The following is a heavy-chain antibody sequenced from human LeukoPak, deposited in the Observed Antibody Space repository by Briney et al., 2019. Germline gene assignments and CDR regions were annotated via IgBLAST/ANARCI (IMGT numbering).Heavy chain of an antibody. Sequence: GASVKVSCKASGYTFTSYYMHWVRQAPGQGLEWMGIINPSGGSTSYAQKFQGRVTMTRDTSTSTVYMELSSLRSEDTAVYYCASPGSIAVAEYYFDYWGQGTLVTVSS. J-gene: IGHJ4*02. CDR1: GYTFTSYY. V-gene: IGHV1-46*01. D-gene: IGHD6-19*01. CDR2: INPSGGST. CDR3: ASPGSIAVAEYYFDY.